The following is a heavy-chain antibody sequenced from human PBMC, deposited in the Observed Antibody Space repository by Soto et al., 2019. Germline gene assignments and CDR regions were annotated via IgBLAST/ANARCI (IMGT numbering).Heavy chain of an antibody. J-gene: IGHJ5*02. Sequence: ASVKVSCKASGYTFTSYYMHWVRQAPGQGLEWMGIINPSGGSTSYAQKFQGRVTMTRDTSTSTVYMELSSLRSEDTAVYYCARDSLYNWNDGTGWFDPWGQGTLVTVSS. CDR3: ARDSLYNWNDGTGWFDP. CDR1: GYTFTSYY. D-gene: IGHD1-20*01. CDR2: INPSGGST. V-gene: IGHV1-46*01.